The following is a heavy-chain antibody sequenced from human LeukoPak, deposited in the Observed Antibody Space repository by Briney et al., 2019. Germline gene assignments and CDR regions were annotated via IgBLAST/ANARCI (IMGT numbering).Heavy chain of an antibody. V-gene: IGHV3-53*01. CDR1: GFTVSSNY. CDR2: IYSGGST. CDR3: ARVSARPRALDY. J-gene: IGHJ4*02. Sequence: GGSLRLSCAASGFTVSSNYMSWVRQAPGKGLEWVSVIYSGGSTYYADSVKGRFTISRDNSKNTLYLQMNSLRAEDTAVYYCARVSARPRALDYWGQGTLITVSS.